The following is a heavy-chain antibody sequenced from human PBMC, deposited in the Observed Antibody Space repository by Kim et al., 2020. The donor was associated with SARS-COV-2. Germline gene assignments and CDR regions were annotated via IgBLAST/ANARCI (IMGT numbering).Heavy chain of an antibody. V-gene: IGHV1-69*13. CDR3: ARVRVQEGVFDP. D-gene: IGHD3-10*01. CDR1: GGTFSSYA. J-gene: IGHJ5*02. CDR2: IIPIFGTA. Sequence: SVKVSCKASGGTFSSYAISWVRQAPGQGLEWMGGIIPIFGTANYAQKFQGRVTITADESTSTAYMELSSLRAEDTAVYYCARVRVQEGVFDPWGQGTLVTVSS.